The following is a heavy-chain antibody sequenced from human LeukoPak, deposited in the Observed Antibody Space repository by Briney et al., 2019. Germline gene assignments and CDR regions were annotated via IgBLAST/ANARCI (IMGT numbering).Heavy chain of an antibody. CDR2: ISRASESI. Sequence: PGGSLRLSCEASGFNFNTYSMAWVRQAPGKGLEWVSIISRASESIFYADSVKGRFTISRDNAKNSLYLQMNSLRAEDTALYYCARDQGMQQLVLQTPDYWGQGTLVTVSS. CDR1: GFNFNTYS. CDR3: ARDQGMQQLVLQTPDY. J-gene: IGHJ4*02. V-gene: IGHV3-21*04. D-gene: IGHD6-13*01.